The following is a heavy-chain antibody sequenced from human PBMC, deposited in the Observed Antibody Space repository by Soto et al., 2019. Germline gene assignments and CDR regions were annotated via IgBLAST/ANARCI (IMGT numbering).Heavy chain of an antibody. CDR1: GGSVSSGSFH. CDR3: SRIGGWYDIDF. Sequence: SETLSLTCSASGGSVSSGSFHWSWIRQPPGKGLQFIGSIFYNGTANYSPSLKNRVSISIDTSQSQFFLQLISVAAADTAVYYCSRIGGWYDIDFWGQGRLVTVSS. D-gene: IGHD6-19*01. V-gene: IGHV4-61*01. J-gene: IGHJ4*02. CDR2: IFYNGTA.